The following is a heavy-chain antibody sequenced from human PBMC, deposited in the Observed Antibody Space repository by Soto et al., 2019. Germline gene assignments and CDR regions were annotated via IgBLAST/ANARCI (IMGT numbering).Heavy chain of an antibody. V-gene: IGHV3-15*07. CDR2: IKSKTDGGTT. CDR1: GFTFSNAW. D-gene: IGHD3-16*02. CDR3: TTSLIMITFGGVIVDYGMDV. Sequence: GGSLRLSCAASGFTFSNAWMNWVRQAPGKGLEWVGRIKSKTDGGTTDYAAPVKGRFTISRDDSKNTLYLQMNSLKTEDTAVYYCTTSLIMITFGGVIVDYGMDVWGQGTTVTVSS. J-gene: IGHJ6*02.